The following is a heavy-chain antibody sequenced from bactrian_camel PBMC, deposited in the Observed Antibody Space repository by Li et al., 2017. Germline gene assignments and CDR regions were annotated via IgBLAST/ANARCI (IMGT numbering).Heavy chain of an antibody. D-gene: IGHD2*01. Sequence: VQLVESGGGSVQPGGSLSLSCAASQDHYNIRCMGWFRQVPGALREGVATIDSDGAIRYADSVKGRFTIAKGQAKHTLYLQMNSLKPDDTATYYCAARGPYCYTKLSVRDFTYWGQGTQVTVS. CDR3: AARGPYCYTKLSVRDFTY. V-gene: IGHV3S53*01. CDR1: QDHYNIRC. J-gene: IGHJ6*01. CDR2: IDSDGAI.